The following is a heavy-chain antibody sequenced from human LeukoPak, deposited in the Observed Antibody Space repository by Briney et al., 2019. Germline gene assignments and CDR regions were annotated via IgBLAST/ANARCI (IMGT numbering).Heavy chain of an antibody. CDR1: GFTFSSYE. D-gene: IGHD3-9*01. V-gene: IGHV3-48*03. CDR3: ARGDYDILTGYYLPFDY. CDR2: ISSSGSTI. J-gene: IGHJ4*02. Sequence: GGSLRLSCAASGFTFSSYEMNWVRQAPGKGLEWVSYISSSGSTIYYADSVKGRFTISRDNAKNSLYLQMNSLRAEDTAVYYCARGDYDILTGYYLPFDYWGQGTLVAVSS.